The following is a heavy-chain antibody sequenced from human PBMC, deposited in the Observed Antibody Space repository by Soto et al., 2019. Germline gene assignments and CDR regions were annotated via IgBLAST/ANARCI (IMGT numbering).Heavy chain of an antibody. J-gene: IGHJ5*02. CDR1: GGSISSGGYY. CDR2: IYYSGST. D-gene: IGHD3-10*01. CDR3: ARVDELLWFGELSYWFDP. Sequence: SETLSLTCTVSGGSISSGGYYWSWIRQHPGKGLEWIGYIYYSGSTYYNPSLKSRVTISVDTSKNQFSLKLSSVTAADTAVYYCARVDELLWFGELSYWFDPWGQGTLVTVSS. V-gene: IGHV4-31*03.